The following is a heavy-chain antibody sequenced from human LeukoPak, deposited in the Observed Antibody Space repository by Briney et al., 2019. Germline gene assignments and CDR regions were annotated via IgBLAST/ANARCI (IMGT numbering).Heavy chain of an antibody. D-gene: IGHD3-10*01. V-gene: IGHV3-53*01. CDR1: GFTVSSNY. CDR3: AKEMGLWFGESVDY. CDR2: IYSGGST. Sequence: PGGSLRLSCAASGFTVSSNYMSWVRQAPGKGLEWVSVIYSGGSTYYADSVKGRFTISRDNSKNTLYLQMNSLRAEDTAVYYCAKEMGLWFGESVDYWGQGTLVTVSS. J-gene: IGHJ4*02.